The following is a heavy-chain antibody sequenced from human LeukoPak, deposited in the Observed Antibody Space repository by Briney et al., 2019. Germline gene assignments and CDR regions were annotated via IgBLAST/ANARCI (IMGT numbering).Heavy chain of an antibody. CDR3: ATYPAAAPKGAFDI. CDR1: GYTLTELS. V-gene: IGHV1-24*01. Sequence: ASVKVSCKVSGYTLTELSMHWVRQAPGKGLEWMGGFDPEDGETIYAQKFQGRVTMTEDTSTDTAYMELSSLRSEDTAVYYCATYPAAAPKGAFDIWGQGTMVTVSS. J-gene: IGHJ3*02. D-gene: IGHD6-13*01. CDR2: FDPEDGET.